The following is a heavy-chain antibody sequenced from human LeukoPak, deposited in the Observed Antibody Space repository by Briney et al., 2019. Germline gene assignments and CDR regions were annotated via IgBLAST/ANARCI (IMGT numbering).Heavy chain of an antibody. CDR1: GYTFTSYG. Sequence: ASVKVSCKASGYTFTSYGISWVRQAPGQGLEWMGWISAYNGNTNYAQKLRGRVTMTTDTSTSTAYMELRSLRSDDTAVYYCARDLKAYYYDSSGPRGYWGQGTLVTVSS. CDR2: ISAYNGNT. D-gene: IGHD3-22*01. J-gene: IGHJ4*02. CDR3: ARDLKAYYYDSSGPRGY. V-gene: IGHV1-18*01.